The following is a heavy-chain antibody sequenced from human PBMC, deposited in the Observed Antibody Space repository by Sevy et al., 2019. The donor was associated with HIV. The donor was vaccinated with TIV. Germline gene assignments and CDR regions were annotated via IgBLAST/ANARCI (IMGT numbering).Heavy chain of an antibody. J-gene: IGHJ5*01. CDR1: GFTFSNYG. CDR3: ARESGSGWYVDS. Sequence: GGSLRLSCSTFGFTFSNYGMHWVRQAPGRGLEWVAAIFSGGIYQYYADSVKGRVTISRDNSKNTLYLQMSSLTADDTAMYYCARESGSGWYVDSWGRGTLVTVSS. D-gene: IGHD6-19*01. CDR2: IFSGGIYQ. V-gene: IGHV3-33*08.